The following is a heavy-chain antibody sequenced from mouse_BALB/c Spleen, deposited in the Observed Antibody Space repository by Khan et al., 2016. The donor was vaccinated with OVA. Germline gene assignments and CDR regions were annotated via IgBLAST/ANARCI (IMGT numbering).Heavy chain of an antibody. CDR3: ARAFYNGAWFAY. V-gene: IGHV2-9*02. CDR2: IWAGGST. CDR1: GFSLSNYG. J-gene: IGHJ3*01. Sequence: VQLKESGPGLVAPSQTLSITCTVPGFSLSNYGVHWVRQPPGKGLEWLGVIWAGGSTNHNSALMSRLSISKDDSKSQVFLKMNSLQTDDTAMSYCARAFYNGAWFAYWGQGTLVTVSA. D-gene: IGHD1-3*01.